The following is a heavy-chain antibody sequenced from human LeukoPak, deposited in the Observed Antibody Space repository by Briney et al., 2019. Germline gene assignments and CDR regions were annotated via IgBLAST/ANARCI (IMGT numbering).Heavy chain of an antibody. CDR3: ARASLPGSGSHYYYMDV. D-gene: IGHD3-10*01. J-gene: IGHJ6*03. V-gene: IGHV3-30*02. CDR2: IRYDGSNK. CDR1: GFTFSSYV. Sequence: GGSLRLSCAASGFTFSSYVMHWVRQAPGKGLEWVAFIRYDGSNKYYADSMKGGFTISRDNCKNTLYLQMNSLRAEDTAVYYCARASLPGSGSHYYYMDVWGKGTTVTVSS.